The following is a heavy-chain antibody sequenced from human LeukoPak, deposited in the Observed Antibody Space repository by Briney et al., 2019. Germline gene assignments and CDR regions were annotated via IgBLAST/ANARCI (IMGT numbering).Heavy chain of an antibody. J-gene: IGHJ3*01. V-gene: IGHV1-69*05. CDR1: GGTFSSYA. D-gene: IGHD3-16*02. Sequence: GASVKVSCKASGGTFSSYAISWVRQAPGQGLEWMGGIIPIFGTANYAQKFQGRVTITTDESTSTAYMELSSLRSEDTAVYYCARAPRTGAWDMITFGGVIVHGDAFDFWGQGTMVTVSS. CDR2: IIPIFGTA. CDR3: ARAPRTGAWDMITFGGVIVHGDAFDF.